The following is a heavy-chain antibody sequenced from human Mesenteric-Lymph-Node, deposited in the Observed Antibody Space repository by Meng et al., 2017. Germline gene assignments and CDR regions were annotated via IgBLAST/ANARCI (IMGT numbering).Heavy chain of an antibody. CDR3: AREARSWYDYYYYGMDV. D-gene: IGHD6-13*01. J-gene: IGHJ6*02. Sequence: ESLRLSCAVSGYSISSGYYWGWIRQPPGKGLEWIGSIYHSGSTYYNPSLKSRVTISVDTSKNQFSLKLSSVTAADTAVYYCAREARSWYDYYYYGMDVWGQGTTVTVSS. V-gene: IGHV4-38-2*02. CDR1: GYSISSGYY. CDR2: IYHSGST.